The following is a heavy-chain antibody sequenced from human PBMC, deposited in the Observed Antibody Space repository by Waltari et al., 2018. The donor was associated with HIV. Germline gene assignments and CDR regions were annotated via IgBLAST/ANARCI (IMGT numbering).Heavy chain of an antibody. CDR1: GFRVSSYW. Sequence: EVQLVQSGGGLIKPGGSLSLSCAAYGFRVSSYWMLWVRQTPGKGLVWVSRINIDGSRIDYADSVRGRFTISRDSAKNTLSLQMNSLTEEDTAVYYCSRDTFGEYDYWGQGTLVTVSS. D-gene: IGHD3-10*01. J-gene: IGHJ4*02. CDR2: INIDGSRI. V-gene: IGHV3-74*01. CDR3: SRDTFGEYDY.